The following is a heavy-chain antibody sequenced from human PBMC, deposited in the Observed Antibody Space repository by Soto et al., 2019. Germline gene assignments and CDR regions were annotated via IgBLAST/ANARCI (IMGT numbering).Heavy chain of an antibody. CDR1: GFTFSSYA. D-gene: IGHD2-15*01. V-gene: IGHV3-23*01. Sequence: GGSLRLSCAASGFTFSSYAMSWVRQAPGKGLEWVSAISGSGGSTYYADSVKGRFTISRDNSKNTLYLQMNSLRAEDTAVYYCAKDAVVAATSRENWYFDLWGRGTLVTVSS. CDR3: AKDAVVAATSRENWYFDL. CDR2: ISGSGGST. J-gene: IGHJ2*01.